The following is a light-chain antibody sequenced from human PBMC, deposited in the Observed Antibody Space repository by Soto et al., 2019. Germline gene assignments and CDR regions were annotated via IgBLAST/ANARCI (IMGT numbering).Light chain of an antibody. CDR2: GDN. CDR1: TSNIGAPYD. Sequence: QAVVTQPPSVSGAPGQRVSISCTGSTSNIGAPYDVHWYQHLPGTAPKLLIYGDNNRPSGVPDRFSGSKSGTSASLAITRLQAEDEADYYCQSYDISLHNYVFGTGTKLTVL. V-gene: IGLV1-40*01. CDR3: QSYDISLHNYV. J-gene: IGLJ1*01.